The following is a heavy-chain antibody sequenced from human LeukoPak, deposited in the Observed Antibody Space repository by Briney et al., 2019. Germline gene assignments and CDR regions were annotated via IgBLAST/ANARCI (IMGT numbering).Heavy chain of an antibody. CDR3: AKALVTTLINTYHIDF. D-gene: IGHD3-22*01. CDR2: IRYDESKE. Sequence: PGGSLRLSCAASGFTFSTYGMHWVRQSPGKGLEWVAFIRYDESKEFYADSLKGRFTVSRDNSQNTLFLQINSLRAEDTAVYYCAKALVTTLINTYHIDFWGQGTLVTVSS. CDR1: GFTFSTYG. V-gene: IGHV3-30*02. J-gene: IGHJ4*02.